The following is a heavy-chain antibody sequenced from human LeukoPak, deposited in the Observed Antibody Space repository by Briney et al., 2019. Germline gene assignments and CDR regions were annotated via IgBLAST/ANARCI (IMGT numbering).Heavy chain of an antibody. V-gene: IGHV3-23*01. CDR1: GFTFSSYA. CDR2: ISGSGDST. J-gene: IGHJ4*02. Sequence: GGSLRLSCAASGFTFSSYAMSWVRQAPGKGLEWVSAISGSGDSTYYADSVRGRCTISRDNSKNTLYLQMNSLRAEDTAVYHCAKDRWQQLVRGLDYWGQGTLVTVSS. D-gene: IGHD6-13*01. CDR3: AKDRWQQLVRGLDY.